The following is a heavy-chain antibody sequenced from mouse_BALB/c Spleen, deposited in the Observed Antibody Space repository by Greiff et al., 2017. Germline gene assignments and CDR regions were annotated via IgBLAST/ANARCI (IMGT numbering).Heavy chain of an antibody. CDR3: ARDYTGYYAMDY. V-gene: IGHV5-9-4*01. CDR2: ISSGGSYT. Sequence: EGKLVESGGGLVKPGGSLKLSCAASGFTFSSYAMSWVRQSPEKRLEWVAEISSGGSYTYYPDTVTGRFTISRDNAKNTLYLEMSSLRSEDTAMYYCARDYTGYYAMDYWGQGTSVTVSS. CDR1: GFTFSSYA. D-gene: IGHD2-12*01. J-gene: IGHJ4*01.